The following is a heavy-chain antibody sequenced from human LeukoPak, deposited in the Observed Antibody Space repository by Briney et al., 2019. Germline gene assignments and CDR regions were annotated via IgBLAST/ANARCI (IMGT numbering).Heavy chain of an antibody. CDR2: SIPIFGTA. D-gene: IGHD3-22*01. J-gene: IGHJ3*02. V-gene: IGHV1-69*06. CDR1: GYTFTGYY. CDR3: ARSRDSSGYYYVPDAFDI. Sequence: GASVKVSCKASGYTFTGYYMHWVRQAPGQGLEGMGGSIPIFGTANYAQKFQGRVTITADKSTSTAYMELSSLRSEDTAVYYCARSRDSSGYYYVPDAFDIWGQGTMVTVSS.